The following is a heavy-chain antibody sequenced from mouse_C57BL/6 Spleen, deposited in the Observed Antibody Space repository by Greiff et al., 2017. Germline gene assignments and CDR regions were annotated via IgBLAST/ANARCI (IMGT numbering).Heavy chain of an antibody. CDR1: GYSFTGYY. D-gene: IGHD1-1*01. CDR2: INPSTGGT. CDR3: ARHGATNMRYYGSIDY. Sequence: EVQLQQSGPELVKPGASVKISCKASGYSFTGYYMHWVKQSSEKSLEWIGEINPSTGGTSYNQKFKGKATLTVDKSSSTAYMQLKSLTSEDSAVYYCARHGATNMRYYGSIDYWGQGTTLTVSS. J-gene: IGHJ2*01. V-gene: IGHV1-43*01.